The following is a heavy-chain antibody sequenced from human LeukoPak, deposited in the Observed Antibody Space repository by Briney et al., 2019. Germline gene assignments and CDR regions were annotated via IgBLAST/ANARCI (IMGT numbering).Heavy chain of an antibody. J-gene: IGHJ4*02. Sequence: SETLSLTCTVSGGSISSNNYYWGWIRQPPGKGLEWIGSIYYGGYTYYNPSLKSRVTIFVDTSKNQFSLKLSSVTAADTATYYCQSRFLEWLLDYWGQGTLVTVSS. V-gene: IGHV4-39*01. CDR1: GGSISSNNYY. CDR2: IYYGGYT. D-gene: IGHD3-3*01. CDR3: QSRFLEWLLDY.